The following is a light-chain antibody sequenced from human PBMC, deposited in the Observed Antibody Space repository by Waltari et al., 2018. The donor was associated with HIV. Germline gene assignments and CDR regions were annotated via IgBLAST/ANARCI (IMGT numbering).Light chain of an antibody. CDR3: AVWDNSLSAQV. J-gene: IGLJ3*02. V-gene: IGLV1-47*01. Sequence: QSVLTQSPSISGTPGQRVAISCSGSSSNIGNNYVSWYQQVPCTTPKLLILWITQLPSGCSYRFSGSVSGTSASLAISGLRSDDEANYYCAVWDNSLSAQVFGGGTTLTVL. CDR2: WIT. CDR1: SSNIGNNY.